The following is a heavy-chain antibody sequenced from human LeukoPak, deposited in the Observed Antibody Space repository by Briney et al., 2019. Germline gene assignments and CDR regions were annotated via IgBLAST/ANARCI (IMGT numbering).Heavy chain of an antibody. CDR2: IYYSGST. V-gene: IGHV4-39*07. CDR1: GGSISGSSYY. Sequence: SETLSLTCTVSGGSISGSSYYWGWIRQPPGKGLEWIGSIYYSGSTYYNPSLKSRVTISVDTSKNQFSLKLSSVTAADTAVYYCARAVVTFDYWGQGTLVTVSS. CDR3: ARAVVTFDY. D-gene: IGHD4-23*01. J-gene: IGHJ4*02.